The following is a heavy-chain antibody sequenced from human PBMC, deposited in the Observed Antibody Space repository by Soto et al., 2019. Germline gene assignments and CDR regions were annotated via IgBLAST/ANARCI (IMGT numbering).Heavy chain of an antibody. Sequence: SQTLSLTCAISGDSVSSHTAAWNWVRQSPSRGLEWLGRTFYRSEWKTDYAPSVRGRITINADTSRNQFSLRLSSVTPEDTAVYYCAVNRASWLFDSWGQGTLVTVSS. CDR1: GDSVSSHTAA. J-gene: IGHJ4*02. V-gene: IGHV6-1*01. CDR2: TFYRSEWKT. CDR3: AVNRASWLFDS. D-gene: IGHD5-12*01.